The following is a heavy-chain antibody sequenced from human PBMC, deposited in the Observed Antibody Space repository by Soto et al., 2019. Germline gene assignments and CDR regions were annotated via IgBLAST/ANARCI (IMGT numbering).Heavy chain of an antibody. CDR1: GYTFTSYG. V-gene: IGHV1-18*04. D-gene: IGHD6-25*01. J-gene: IGHJ6*02. CDR3: ARDRQDAARYYYYGMDV. Sequence: QVQLVQSGAEVKKPGASVKVSCKASGYTFTSYGISWVRQAPGQGLEWMGWISAYNGNTNYAQKLQGRVTMTTDASTSTAYMEMRSLRSDDTAVYYCARDRQDAARYYYYGMDVWGQGTTVTVSS. CDR2: ISAYNGNT.